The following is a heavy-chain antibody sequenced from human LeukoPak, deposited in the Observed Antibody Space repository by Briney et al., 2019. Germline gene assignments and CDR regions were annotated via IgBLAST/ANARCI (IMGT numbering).Heavy chain of an antibody. J-gene: IGHJ4*02. CDR2: ISAYNGNT. CDR1: GYTFTGYY. Sequence: ASVKVSCKASGYTFTGYYMHWVRQAPGQGLEWMGWISAYNGNTKYAQKLQGRVTMTTDTSTSTAYLELRSLRSDDTAVYYCARDPSNSSGWLIYFDYWGQGTLITVSS. V-gene: IGHV1-18*04. CDR3: ARDPSNSSGWLIYFDY. D-gene: IGHD6-19*01.